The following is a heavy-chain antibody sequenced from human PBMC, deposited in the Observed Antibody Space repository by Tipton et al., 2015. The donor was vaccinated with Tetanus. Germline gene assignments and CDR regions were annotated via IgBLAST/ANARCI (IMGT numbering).Heavy chain of an antibody. Sequence: QSGAEVKRPGSSVKVSCKASGGTFNSYTITWVRQAPGQGLEWMGGIIPMFGTETYSQDLQGRVSITADESTGTAYMELTNLKSEDTAVYYCARVQNGDFVYWGQGTLVTVSS. V-gene: IGHV1-69*01. CDR2: IIPMFGTE. CDR3: ARVQNGDFVY. J-gene: IGHJ4*02. D-gene: IGHD4-17*01. CDR1: GGTFNSYT.